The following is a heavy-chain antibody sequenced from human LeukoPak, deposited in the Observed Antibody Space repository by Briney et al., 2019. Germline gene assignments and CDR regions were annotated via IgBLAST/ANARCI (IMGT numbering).Heavy chain of an antibody. CDR2: MNPNSGNT. CDR3: ARGGYDYVWGSYRPYYFDY. Sequence: GASVKVSCKASGYTFTSYDINWVRQATGQGLEWMGWMNPNSGNTGYAQKFQGRVTMTRNTSISTAYMKLSSLRSEDTAVYYCARGGYDYVWGSYRPYYFDYWGQGTLVTVSS. J-gene: IGHJ4*02. D-gene: IGHD3-16*02. CDR1: GYTFTSYD. V-gene: IGHV1-8*01.